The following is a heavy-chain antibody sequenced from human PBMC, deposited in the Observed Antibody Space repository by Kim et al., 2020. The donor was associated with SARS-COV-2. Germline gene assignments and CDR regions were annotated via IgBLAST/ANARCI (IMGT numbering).Heavy chain of an antibody. Sequence: SETLSLTCAVYGGSFSGYYWSWIRQPPGKGLEWIGEINHSGSTNYNPSLKSRVTISVDTSKNQFSLKLSSVTAADTAVYYCARAIAYSSSSGPNEPHWYFDLWGRGTLVTVSS. D-gene: IGHD6-6*01. CDR1: GGSFSGYY. V-gene: IGHV4-34*01. J-gene: IGHJ2*01. CDR3: ARAIAYSSSSGPNEPHWYFDL. CDR2: INHSGST.